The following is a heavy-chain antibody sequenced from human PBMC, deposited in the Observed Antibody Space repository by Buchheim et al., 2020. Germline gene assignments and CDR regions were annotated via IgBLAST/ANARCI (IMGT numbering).Heavy chain of an antibody. CDR1: GFTFSNAW. J-gene: IGHJ5*01. V-gene: IGHV3-69-1*01. D-gene: IGHD4/OR15-4a*01. CDR2: IRSTGSV. CDR3: ARYAYGVRRWFDS. Sequence: EVQLVESGGGLLKPGGSLRLSCAASGFTFSNAWMNWVRQAPGKGLEWISYIRSTGSVHYADSVKGRFTISRDNAKNSLYLQMNTLRGEDTAVYYCARYAYGVRRWFDSWGQGTL.